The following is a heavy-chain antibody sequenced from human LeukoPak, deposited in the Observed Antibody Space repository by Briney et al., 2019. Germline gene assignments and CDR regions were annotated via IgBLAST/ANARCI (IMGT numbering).Heavy chain of an antibody. V-gene: IGHV1-2*02. CDR2: INPNSGGT. CDR1: GYTFTGYY. CDR3: ARDMGDAYNPPFDY. D-gene: IGHD5-24*01. J-gene: IGHJ4*02. Sequence: GASVKVSCKASGYTFTGYYMHWVRQAPGQGLEWMGWINPNSGGTNYAQKFQGRVTMTRDTSISTAYMELSRLRSDDTAVYYCARDMGDAYNPPFDYWGQGTLVTVSS.